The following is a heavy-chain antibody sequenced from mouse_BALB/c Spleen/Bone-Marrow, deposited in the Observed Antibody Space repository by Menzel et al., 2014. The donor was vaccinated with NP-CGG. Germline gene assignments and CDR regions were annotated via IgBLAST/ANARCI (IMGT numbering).Heavy chain of an antibody. CDR2: FNSSNI. CDR3: ARALVGAWTGDGYTISRLDL. D-gene: IGHD2-3*01. J-gene: IGHJ1*01. CDR1: GIDLSNYA. Sequence: EESGGRLVTPGTPLTLTFTVSGIDLSNYAVSWVRQAPGKGLEYIGVFNSSNIYYAKWEKGRFTISKTSSTTVVLKITSPTTEDTATYFCARALVGAWTGDGYTISRLDLWGQGTLVTVSS. V-gene: IGHV5-17*01.